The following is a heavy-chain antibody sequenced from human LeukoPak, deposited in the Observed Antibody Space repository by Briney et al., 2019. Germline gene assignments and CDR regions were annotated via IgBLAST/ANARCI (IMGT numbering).Heavy chain of an antibody. Sequence: ASVKVSCKTSGYTFSDYYIHWIRQAPGQGLEWVGWINPNSGDTDYAQKFQGRVTVTRDTSISTAYMELGRLRSDDTAVYYCASGIAVAGPVDYWGQGTLVTVSS. V-gene: IGHV1-2*02. CDR1: GYTFSDYY. D-gene: IGHD6-19*01. CDR2: INPNSGDT. J-gene: IGHJ4*02. CDR3: ASGIAVAGPVDY.